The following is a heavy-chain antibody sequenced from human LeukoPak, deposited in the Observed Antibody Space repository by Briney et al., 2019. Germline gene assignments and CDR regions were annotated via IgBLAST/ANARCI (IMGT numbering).Heavy chain of an antibody. CDR1: GFTFSSYA. CDR2: IRSIGDTT. Sequence: PGRSLRLSCAASGFTFSSYAMHWVRQAPGKGLEYVSGIRSIGDTTYYADSVKGRSTISRDNSKNTLYLQMSSLRAEDTAVYYCVKDHNSSGWYGYFEYWGQGTLVTVSS. D-gene: IGHD6-19*01. CDR3: VKDHNSSGWYGYFEY. V-gene: IGHV3-64D*06. J-gene: IGHJ4*02.